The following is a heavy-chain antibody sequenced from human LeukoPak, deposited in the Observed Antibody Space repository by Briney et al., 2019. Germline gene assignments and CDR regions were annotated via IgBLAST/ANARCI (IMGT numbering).Heavy chain of an antibody. CDR1: GFTFDDYG. D-gene: IGHD3-3*01. V-gene: IGHV3-20*04. CDR3: AKGGWPYYDFWSGYRDYYYYMDV. Sequence: GGSLRLSCAASGFTFDDYGMSWVRQAPGKGLEWVSGINWNGGSTGYADSVKGRFTISRDNSKNTLYLQMNSLRAEDTAVYYCAKGGWPYYDFWSGYRDYYYYMDVWGKGTTVTVSS. J-gene: IGHJ6*03. CDR2: INWNGGST.